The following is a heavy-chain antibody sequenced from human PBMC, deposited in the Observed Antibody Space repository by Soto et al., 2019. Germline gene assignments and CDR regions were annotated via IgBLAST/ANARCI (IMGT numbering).Heavy chain of an antibody. CDR3: VSIPNR. J-gene: IGHJ5*02. CDR1: GFTFTNAW. CDR2: IKSKTDGGTT. Sequence: EVQLVESGGGLVKPGESLRLSCAASGFTFTNAWMTWVRQAPGMGLEWVGRIKSKTDGGTTDYSAPVKGRFTISRDDSKNTLYLQMNSLKSEDTAVYYCVSIPNRWGQGTQVTVSS. D-gene: IGHD2-21*01. V-gene: IGHV3-15*07.